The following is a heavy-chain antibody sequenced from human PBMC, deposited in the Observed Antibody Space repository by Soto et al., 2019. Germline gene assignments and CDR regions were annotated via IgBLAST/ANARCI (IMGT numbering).Heavy chain of an antibody. D-gene: IGHD3-10*01. CDR3: ARYGSGSSVWFHP. Sequence: SETVSLTCTVSGGSMSSYYWSWIRQPPGKGLEWIGYIYYSGSTIYNPSLKSRVTISVDTSKNQFSLKLSSVTAADTAVYYCARYGSGSSVWFHPWGQGSLVTVS. J-gene: IGHJ5*02. V-gene: IGHV4-59*13. CDR2: IYYSGST. CDR1: GGSMSSYY.